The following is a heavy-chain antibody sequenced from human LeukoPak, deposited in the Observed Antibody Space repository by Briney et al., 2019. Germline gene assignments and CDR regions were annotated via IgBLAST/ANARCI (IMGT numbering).Heavy chain of an antibody. CDR3: ARDVYYGSGSYYFDY. CDR1: GGSISSGGYY. CDR2: IYYSGST. Sequence: SETLSLTCTVSGGSISSGGYYWSWIRQHPGKGLECIGYIYYSGSTYYTPSLESRLTISVDTSNNQFSLKLSSVTAADTAVYYCARDVYYGSGSYYFDYWGQGTLVTVSS. D-gene: IGHD3-10*01. J-gene: IGHJ4*02. V-gene: IGHV4-31*03.